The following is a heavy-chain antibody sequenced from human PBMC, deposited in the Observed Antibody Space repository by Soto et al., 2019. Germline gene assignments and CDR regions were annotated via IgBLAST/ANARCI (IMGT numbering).Heavy chain of an antibody. J-gene: IGHJ6*03. Sequence: GGSLRLSCAASGFTFSSYAMSWVRQAPGKGLEWVSAISGSGGSTYYADSVKGRFTISRDNSKNTLYLQMNSLRAEDTAVYYCTARVYYYYYMDVWGKGTTVTVSS. CDR1: GFTFSSYA. CDR2: ISGSGGST. V-gene: IGHV3-23*01. D-gene: IGHD6-6*01. CDR3: TARVYYYYYMDV.